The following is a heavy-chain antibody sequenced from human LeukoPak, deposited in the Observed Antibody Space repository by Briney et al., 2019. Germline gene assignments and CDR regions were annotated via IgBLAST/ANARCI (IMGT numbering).Heavy chain of an antibody. Sequence: SETLSLTCAVYGGSFSGYYWSWIRQPPGKGLEWIGEINHSGSTNYNPSLKSRVTISVDTSKNQFSLKLSSVTAADTAVYYCARARYYDSSGYQVWYFDLWGRGTLVTVSS. CDR3: ARARYYDSSGYQVWYFDL. J-gene: IGHJ2*01. CDR2: INHSGST. D-gene: IGHD3-22*01. CDR1: GGSFSGYY. V-gene: IGHV4-34*01.